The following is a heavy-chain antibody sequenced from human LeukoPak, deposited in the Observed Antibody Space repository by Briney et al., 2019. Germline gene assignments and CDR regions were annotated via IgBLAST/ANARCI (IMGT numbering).Heavy chain of an antibody. J-gene: IGHJ5*02. D-gene: IGHD6-13*01. CDR2: NNPNSGGT. CDR1: GYTFTGYY. CDR3: VREGSSWYGVDNWFDP. V-gene: IGHV1-2*04. Sequence: ASVKVSCKASGYTFTGYYMHWVRQAPGQGLEWMGWNNPNSGGTNYAQKFQGWVTMTRDTSISTAYMELSRLRSDDTAVYYCVREGSSWYGVDNWFDPWGQGTLVTVSS.